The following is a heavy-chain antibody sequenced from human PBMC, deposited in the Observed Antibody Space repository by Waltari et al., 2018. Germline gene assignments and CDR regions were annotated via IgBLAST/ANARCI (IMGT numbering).Heavy chain of an antibody. J-gene: IGHJ4*02. CDR1: GDPISSKTYS. Sequence: LQLQESGPGLVKPSETLSLTCSVSGDPISSKTYSWAWIRQPPGEGLEGIATMTYGGNTFYKPSLKSRITLSMDTSKNQFSLVLTSVTAADTAVYYCARRSRDSSGHFYSDYWGQGTLVTVSS. CDR2: MTYGGNT. D-gene: IGHD3-22*01. V-gene: IGHV4-39*01. CDR3: ARRSRDSSGHFYSDY.